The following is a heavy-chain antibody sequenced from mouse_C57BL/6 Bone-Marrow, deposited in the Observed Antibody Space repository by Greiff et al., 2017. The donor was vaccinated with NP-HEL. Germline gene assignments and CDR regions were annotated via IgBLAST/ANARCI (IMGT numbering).Heavy chain of an antibody. CDR3: ARDPGNDYDGDFDY. CDR1: GFTFSSYA. CDR2: ISDGGSYT. V-gene: IGHV5-4*01. D-gene: IGHD2-4*01. Sequence: DVHLVESGGGLVKPGGSLKLSCAASGFTFSSYAMSWVRQTPEKRLEWVATISDGGSYTYYPDNVKGRFTISRDNAKNNLYLQMSHLKSEDTAMYYCARDPGNDYDGDFDYWGQGTTLTVSS. J-gene: IGHJ2*01.